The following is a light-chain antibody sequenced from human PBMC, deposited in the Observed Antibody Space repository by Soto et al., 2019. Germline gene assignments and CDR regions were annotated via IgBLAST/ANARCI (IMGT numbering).Light chain of an antibody. V-gene: IGLV2-11*01. CDR1: SSDVGGYNY. J-gene: IGLJ2*01. CDR2: DVS. CDR3: CSYTSSSTPWV. Sequence: QSALTQPRSVSGSPGQSVALSCTGTSSDVGGYNYVSWYQQHPGKAPKLMIYDVSKRPSGVPDRFSGSKSGNTASLTISGLQAEDEADYYCCSYTSSSTPWVFGGGTKVTVL.